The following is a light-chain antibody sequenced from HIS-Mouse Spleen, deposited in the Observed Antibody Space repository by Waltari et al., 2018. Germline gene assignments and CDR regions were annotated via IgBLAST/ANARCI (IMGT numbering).Light chain of an antibody. J-gene: IGLJ3*02. CDR1: RSNIGSTT. Sequence: QSVLTQPPSASGTPGQMVTIPCSGSRSNIGSTTVTWYQQLPGTAPKLLNYSNNQRPSGVPDRFSGSKSGTSASLAISGLQSEDEADYYCAAWDDSLNGWVFGGGTKLTVL. CDR3: AAWDDSLNGWV. V-gene: IGLV1-44*01. CDR2: SNN.